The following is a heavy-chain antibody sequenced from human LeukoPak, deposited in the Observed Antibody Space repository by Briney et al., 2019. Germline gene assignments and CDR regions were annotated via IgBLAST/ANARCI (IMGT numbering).Heavy chain of an antibody. Sequence: ASVKVSCKASGYTFTSYGISWVRQAPGQGLEWMGWISAYNGHRNYAQKFQGRVTITADASTSTAYMELSSLRSEDTAVYYCARAYMTATRHFDSWGQGTLVTVSS. CDR3: ARAYMTATRHFDS. D-gene: IGHD2-21*02. CDR2: ISAYNGHR. CDR1: GYTFTSYG. J-gene: IGHJ4*02. V-gene: IGHV1-18*01.